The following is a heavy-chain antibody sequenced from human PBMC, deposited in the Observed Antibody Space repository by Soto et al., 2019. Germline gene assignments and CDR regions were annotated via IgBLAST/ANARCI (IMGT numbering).Heavy chain of an antibody. D-gene: IGHD4-17*01. V-gene: IGHV3-30-3*01. Sequence: GGSLRLSCAASGFTFSSYDMHWVRQAPGKGLEWVAVISYDGSNKYYADSVKGRFTISRDNSKNTLYLQMNSLRAEDTAVYYCARDHDYGGNQDFDYWGQGTLVTVSS. CDR1: GFTFSSYD. CDR3: ARDHDYGGNQDFDY. CDR2: ISYDGSNK. J-gene: IGHJ4*02.